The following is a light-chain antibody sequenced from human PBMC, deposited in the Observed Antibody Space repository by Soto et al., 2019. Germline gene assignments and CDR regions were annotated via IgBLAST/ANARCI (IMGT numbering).Light chain of an antibody. CDR2: AAS. V-gene: IGKV1-6*01. CDR3: LQDYGDSWT. Sequence: TQITQPPLSLSASVGEKIIITCRASRDVGSDVSWYQQKPGQAPKLVIYAASNLYTGVPSRFSGRRSGTEFTLTISSLQPEDFASYYCLQDYGDSWTFGQGTKVDFK. CDR1: RDVGSD. J-gene: IGKJ1*01.